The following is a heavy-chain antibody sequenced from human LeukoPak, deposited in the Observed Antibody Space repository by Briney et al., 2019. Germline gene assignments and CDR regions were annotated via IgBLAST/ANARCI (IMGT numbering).Heavy chain of an antibody. Sequence: PSETLSLTCAVSGGSISSGGYSWSWIRQPPGKGLEWIGYIYHSGSTYYNPSLKSRVTISVDRSKNQFSLKLSSVTAADAAVYYCARDRGPGFDCWGQGTLVTVPS. CDR1: GGSISSGGYS. CDR3: ARDRGPGFDC. V-gene: IGHV4-30-2*01. CDR2: IYHSGST. D-gene: IGHD3-10*01. J-gene: IGHJ4*02.